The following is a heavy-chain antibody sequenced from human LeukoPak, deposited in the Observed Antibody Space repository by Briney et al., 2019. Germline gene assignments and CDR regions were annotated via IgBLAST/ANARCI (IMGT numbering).Heavy chain of an antibody. CDR2: INHSGST. D-gene: IGHD3-16*02. V-gene: IGHV4-34*01. Sequence: PSETLSLTCAVYGGSFSGYYWSWTRQPPGKGLEWIGEINHSGSTNYNPSLKSRVTISVDTSKNQFSLKLSSVTAADTAVYYCARGKSQYDYVWESYRNPDRYFDYWGQGTLVTVSS. J-gene: IGHJ4*02. CDR1: GGSFSGYY. CDR3: ARGKSQYDYVWESYRNPDRYFDY.